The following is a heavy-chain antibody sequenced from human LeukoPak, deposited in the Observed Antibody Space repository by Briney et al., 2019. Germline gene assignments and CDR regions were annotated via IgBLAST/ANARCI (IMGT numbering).Heavy chain of an antibody. CDR1: GFTFGNSW. CDR3: IVIVEPPDSDGFDV. V-gene: IGHV3-74*01. Sequence: GGSLRLPCAASGFTFGNSWVHWVRQAPGKGLVWVSLINADGSTTSYADSVKGRFTISRDNARNTLSLEMNSLTIEDTAVYYCIVIVEPPDSDGFDVWGQGTMITVSS. J-gene: IGHJ3*01. CDR2: INADGSTT. D-gene: IGHD1-14*01.